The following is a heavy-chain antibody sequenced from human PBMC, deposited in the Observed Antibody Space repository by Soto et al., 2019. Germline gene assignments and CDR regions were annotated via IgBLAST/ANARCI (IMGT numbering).Heavy chain of an antibody. CDR1: GGTVSSYA. CDR3: ARDVTSDTTGFRGYDL. J-gene: IGHJ4*02. CDR2: FIPIFVSA. Sequence: QLHLVQSGAAVKKAGSSVKVSCKASGGTVSSYAITWVRQAPGKGLEWMGVFIPIFVSAHYAPKFQGRITITADESTSTVYMELSGLTSEDTAIYYWARDVTSDTTGFRGYDLWGQGTQVTVSS. V-gene: IGHV1-69*01. D-gene: IGHD4-17*01.